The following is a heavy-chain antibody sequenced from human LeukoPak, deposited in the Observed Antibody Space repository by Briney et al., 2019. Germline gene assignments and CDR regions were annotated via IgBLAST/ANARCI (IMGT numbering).Heavy chain of an antibody. CDR3: ARDSRLDTPGRDY. CDR1: GFTFSSYA. V-gene: IGHV3-23*01. Sequence: PGGSLRLSCAASGFTFSSYAMSWVRQAPGKGLEWVSDINGSGGRTYYADSVEGRFTISRDNSKNTLYLQMNSLRAEDTAVYYCARDSRLDTPGRDYWGQGTLVTVSS. J-gene: IGHJ4*02. CDR2: INGSGGRT.